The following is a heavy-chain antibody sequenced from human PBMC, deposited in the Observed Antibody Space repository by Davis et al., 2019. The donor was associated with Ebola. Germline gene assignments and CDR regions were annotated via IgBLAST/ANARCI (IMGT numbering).Heavy chain of an antibody. J-gene: IGHJ5*02. CDR3: ARWVIVGATNGWFAP. Sequence: SETLSLTCTVSGDSVSNGIYYWSWIRQPPGKGPEWIAFIYYSGTTNYNPSLKSRVTISLDTSKNPFSLKLRSVTAADTAVYYCARWVIVGATNGWFAPWGQGTQVTVSS. V-gene: IGHV4-61*01. D-gene: IGHD1-26*01. CDR2: IYYSGTT. CDR1: GDSVSNGIYY.